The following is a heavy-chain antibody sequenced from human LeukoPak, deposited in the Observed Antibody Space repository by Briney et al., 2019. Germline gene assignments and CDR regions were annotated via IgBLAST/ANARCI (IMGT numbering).Heavy chain of an antibody. CDR3: ASLDWYYDFWSGYRSDAFDI. J-gene: IGHJ3*02. V-gene: IGHV3-30*01. CDR2: ISYDGSNK. Sequence: GGSLRLSCAAPGFTFSSYAMHWVRQAPGKGLEWVAVISYDGSNKYYADSVKGRFTISRDNSKNTLYLQMNSLRAEDTAVYYCASLDWYYDFWSGYRSDAFDIWGQGTMVTVSS. D-gene: IGHD3-3*01. CDR1: GFTFSSYA.